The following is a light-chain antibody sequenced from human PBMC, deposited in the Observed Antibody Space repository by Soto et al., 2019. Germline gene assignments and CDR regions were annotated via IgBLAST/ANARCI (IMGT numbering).Light chain of an antibody. CDR3: QQRTNWPLT. V-gene: IGKV3-11*01. Sequence: EIVLTQSPATLSLSPGERATLSCRASQSIISYLAWYQQKPGQVPRLLIYDASNRATGIPARFSGSGSGTDFTLTISSLEPEDSAVYYCQQRTNWPLTFGGGTKVEIK. CDR1: QSIISY. CDR2: DAS. J-gene: IGKJ4*01.